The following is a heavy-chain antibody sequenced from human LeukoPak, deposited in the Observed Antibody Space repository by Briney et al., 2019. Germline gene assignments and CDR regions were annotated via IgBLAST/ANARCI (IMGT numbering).Heavy chain of an antibody. V-gene: IGHV4-31*03. CDR1: GGSISSGGYY. CDR2: IYYSGST. CDR3: AREANYYDSSGYYFDY. Sequence: SETLSLTCTVSGGSISSGGYYWSWIRQHPGKGLEWIGYIYYSGSTYYNPSLKSRVTISVDTSKNQFSLKLSSVTAADTAVYYCAREANYYDSSGYYFDYWGQGTLVTVSS. D-gene: IGHD3-22*01. J-gene: IGHJ4*02.